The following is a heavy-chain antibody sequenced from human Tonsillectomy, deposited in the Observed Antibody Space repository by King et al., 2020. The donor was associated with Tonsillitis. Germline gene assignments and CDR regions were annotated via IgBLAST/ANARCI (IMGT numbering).Heavy chain of an antibody. Sequence: VQLVESGGGLVQPGGSLRLSCAASGFTFSSYSMNWVRQAPGKGLEGVSYISSSSSTIYYADSVKGRFTISRDNAKNSLYLQMNSLRAEDTAVYYSARDGFGSGTYYNPPTGMDVWGQGTTVTVSS. CDR2: ISSSSSTI. J-gene: IGHJ6*02. CDR3: ARDGFGSGTYYNPPTGMDV. CDR1: GFTFSSYS. D-gene: IGHD3-10*01. V-gene: IGHV3-48*01.